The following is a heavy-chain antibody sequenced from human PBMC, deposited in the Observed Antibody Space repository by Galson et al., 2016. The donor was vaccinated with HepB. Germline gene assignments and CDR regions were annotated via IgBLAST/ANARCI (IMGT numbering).Heavy chain of an antibody. CDR1: GYTFTTYG. J-gene: IGHJ3*02. D-gene: IGHD1-26*01. CDR3: ASDRSGMYSSHALAI. Sequence: QSGAEVKKPGESLKISCKASGYTFTTYGINWVRQAPGQGLEWMGWISPYNGNIYYAQNIKGRVTMTTDTSTSTAYMELRSLRSDDTDVYYCASDRSGMYSSHALAIWCQGTMVTVSS. V-gene: IGHV1-18*01. CDR2: ISPYNGNI.